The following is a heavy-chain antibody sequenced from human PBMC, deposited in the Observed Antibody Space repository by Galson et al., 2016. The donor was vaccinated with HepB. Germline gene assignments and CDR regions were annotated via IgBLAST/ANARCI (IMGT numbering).Heavy chain of an antibody. CDR3: ARDSGGYRGYNFDY. Sequence: SVKVSCKASGYTVTSYDMNWVRQATGQGLEWMGWMNLDSGNTGYGQKFEGRVTLTRDTSTSTAYMELRSLRSDDTAVYYCARDSGGYRGYNFDYWGQGTLVTVAS. CDR1: GYTVTSYD. J-gene: IGHJ4*02. CDR2: MNLDSGNT. D-gene: IGHD5-12*01. V-gene: IGHV1-8*02.